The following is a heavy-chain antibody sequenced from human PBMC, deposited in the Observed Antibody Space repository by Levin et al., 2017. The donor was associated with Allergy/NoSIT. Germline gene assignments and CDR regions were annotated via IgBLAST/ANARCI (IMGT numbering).Heavy chain of an antibody. Sequence: GGSLRLSCTVSGFIFSSYWMHWVRQAPGKGLMWVSRINSDRSFTTYADSVKGRFIISRDNAKNTLYLQMNSLRAEDTAVYFCARDITGTTGFDYWGQGTLVTVSS. D-gene: IGHD1-7*01. CDR2: INSDRSFT. CDR1: GFIFSSYW. J-gene: IGHJ4*02. V-gene: IGHV3-74*01. CDR3: ARDITGTTGFDY.